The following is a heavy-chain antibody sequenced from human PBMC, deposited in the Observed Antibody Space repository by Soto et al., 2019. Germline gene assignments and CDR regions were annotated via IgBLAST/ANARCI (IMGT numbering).Heavy chain of an antibody. J-gene: IGHJ4*02. D-gene: IGHD6-13*01. CDR2: ISYDGSNK. CDR3: GRDRNQHPDY. V-gene: IGHV3-30-3*01. CDR1: GFTFSSYA. Sequence: QVQLVESGGGVVQPGRSLRLSCAASGFTFSSYAMHWVRQAPGKGLEWVAVISYDGSNKYYADSVKGRFTISRDNSKNTLYLHMNSLRAEDTAVYYCGRDRNQHPDYWGQGTLVTVSS.